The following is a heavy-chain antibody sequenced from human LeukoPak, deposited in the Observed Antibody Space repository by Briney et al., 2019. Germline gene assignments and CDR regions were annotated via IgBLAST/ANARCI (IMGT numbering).Heavy chain of an antibody. V-gene: IGHV4-59*08. Sequence: PSETLSLTCTVSGGSINSYYWSWIRQPPGKGLEWIGYIYYIGSTNYNPSLRGRATISVDTSNNQFYLKLSSVTAADTAVYYCARRGYSSGSNWFDPWGQGTLVTVSS. J-gene: IGHJ5*02. CDR3: ARRGYSSGSNWFDP. CDR1: GGSINSYY. D-gene: IGHD6-19*01. CDR2: IYYIGST.